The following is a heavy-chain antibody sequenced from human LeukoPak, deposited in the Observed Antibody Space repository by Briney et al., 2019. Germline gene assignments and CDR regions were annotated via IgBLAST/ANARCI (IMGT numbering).Heavy chain of an antibody. V-gene: IGHV4-30-4*01. CDR2: IYYSGST. D-gene: IGHD3-16*01. CDR1: GGSISSGDYY. Sequence: SETLSLTCTVSGGSISSGDYYWSWIRQPPGKGLEWIGYIYYSGSTYYNPSLKSRVTISIDTSKNQFSLKLSSVTAADTAVYYCARAGGFFSPFGYWGQGTLVTVSS. CDR3: ARAGGFFSPFGY. J-gene: IGHJ4*02.